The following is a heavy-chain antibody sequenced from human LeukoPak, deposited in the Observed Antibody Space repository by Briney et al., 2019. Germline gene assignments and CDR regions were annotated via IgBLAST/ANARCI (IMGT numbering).Heavy chain of an antibody. CDR3: ARVPGDSDAFDI. V-gene: IGHV4-30-2*01. J-gene: IGHJ3*02. Sequence: SETLSLTCAVSGGSISSGGYSWSWIRQPPGKGLEWIGYIYHSGSTYYNPSLRSRVTITVDRSKNQFSLKLSSVTAADTAVYYCARVPGDSDAFDIWGQGTKVTVSS. CDR2: IYHSGST. CDR1: GGSISSGGYS. D-gene: IGHD4-17*01.